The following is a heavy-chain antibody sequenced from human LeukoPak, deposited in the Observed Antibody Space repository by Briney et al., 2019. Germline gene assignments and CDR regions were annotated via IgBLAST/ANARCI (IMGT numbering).Heavy chain of an antibody. Sequence: ASVTVSCKASGYTFTSYGISWVRQAPGQGLEWMGWISAYNGNTNYAQKLQGRVTMTTDTSTSTAYMELRSLRSDDTAAYYCAREAGLRSYFVSGVLYYFDYWGQGTLVTVSS. CDR2: ISAYNGNT. CDR3: AREAGLRSYFVSGVLYYFDY. D-gene: IGHD1-26*01. CDR1: GYTFTSYG. V-gene: IGHV1-18*01. J-gene: IGHJ4*02.